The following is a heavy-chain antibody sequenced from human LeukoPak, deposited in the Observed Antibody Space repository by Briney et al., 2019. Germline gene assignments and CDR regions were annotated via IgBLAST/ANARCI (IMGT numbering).Heavy chain of an antibody. CDR1: GGSISSSSYE. CDR3: AREVCSGGSCYHLSYYYYMDV. CDR2: IYYSGST. V-gene: IGHV4-39*07. J-gene: IGHJ6*03. Sequence: SETLSLICTVSGGSISSSSYEWGWIRQPPGKGLEWFGIIYYSGSTYYNPSLKNRVAISVDTSKNQFSLKLSSVTAADTAVYYCAREVCSGGSCYHLSYYYYMDVWGKGTTVTISS. D-gene: IGHD2-15*01.